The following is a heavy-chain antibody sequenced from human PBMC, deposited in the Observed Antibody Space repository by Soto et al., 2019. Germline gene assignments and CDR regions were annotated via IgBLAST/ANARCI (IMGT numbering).Heavy chain of an antibody. CDR3: ARGDSTDCSNGVCSFFYNHDMDV. CDR2: INPKSGGT. J-gene: IGHJ6*02. Sequence: ASVKVSCKASGYSFTDYHIHWVRQAPGQGLEWLGRINPKSGGTSTAQKFQGWVTMTTDTSISTASMELTRLTSDDTAIYYCARGDSTDCSNGVCSFFYNHDMDVWGQGTMVTVSS. CDR1: GYSFTDYH. D-gene: IGHD2-8*01. V-gene: IGHV1-2*04.